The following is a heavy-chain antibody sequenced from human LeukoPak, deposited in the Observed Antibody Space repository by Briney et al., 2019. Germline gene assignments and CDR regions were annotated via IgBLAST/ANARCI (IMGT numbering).Heavy chain of an antibody. D-gene: IGHD4-17*01. V-gene: IGHV3-30*04. CDR2: ISYDGRNQ. Sequence: GTSLRLSCAGSGFNFKNHAMHWVRQAPGKGLEWMTLISYDGRNQYYADSVKGRFTISRDNSKNTVYLHMINMTTEDTAVYYCARTPMSTGLDYWGQGTLVIVS. CDR1: GFNFKNHA. CDR3: ARTPMSTGLDY. J-gene: IGHJ4*02.